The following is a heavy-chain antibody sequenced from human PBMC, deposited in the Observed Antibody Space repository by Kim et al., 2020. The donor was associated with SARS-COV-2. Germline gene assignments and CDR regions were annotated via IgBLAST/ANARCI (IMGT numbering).Heavy chain of an antibody. J-gene: IGHJ4*02. Sequence: YADFVKGRFTISKDNSKNTIYLQMTSLRAEDTAIYFCAKPISSTSHLFDYGGQGTLVTVSA. V-gene: IGHV3-23*01. CDR3: AKPISSTSHLFDY. D-gene: IGHD3-3*02.